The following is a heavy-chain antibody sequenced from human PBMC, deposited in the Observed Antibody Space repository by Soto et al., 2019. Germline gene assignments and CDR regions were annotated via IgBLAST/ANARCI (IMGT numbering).Heavy chain of an antibody. D-gene: IGHD6-13*01. CDR2: ISGSGGST. V-gene: IGHV3-23*01. Sequence: GVSMRLSCAASGFKFIGYARSWVRQATGKGLEWVSAISGSGGSTYYADSVKGRFTISRDNSKNTLYLQMNSLRAEDTAVYYCAKFSPRIAAAGLVYYYYYYMDVWGKGTTVTVSS. J-gene: IGHJ6*03. CDR3: AKFSPRIAAAGLVYYYYYYMDV. CDR1: GFKFIGYA.